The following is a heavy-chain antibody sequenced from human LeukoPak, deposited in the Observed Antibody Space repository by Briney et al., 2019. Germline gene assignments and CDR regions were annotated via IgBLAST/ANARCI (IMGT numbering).Heavy chain of an antibody. Sequence: GGSLRLSCAASGFTFSSYAMSWVREAPGKGLEWVSAISGSGGSTYYADSVKGRFTISRDNSKNTLYLQMNSLRAEDTAVYYCAKGGLRSFGGFDYWGQGTLVTVSS. CDR2: ISGSGGST. CDR1: GFTFSSYA. J-gene: IGHJ4*02. CDR3: AKGGLRSFGGFDY. V-gene: IGHV3-23*01. D-gene: IGHD3-10*02.